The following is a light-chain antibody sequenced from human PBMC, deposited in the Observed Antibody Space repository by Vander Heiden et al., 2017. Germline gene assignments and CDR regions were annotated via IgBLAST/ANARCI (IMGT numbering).Light chain of an antibody. CDR1: QSLLHSNGYNY. V-gene: IGKV2-28*01. CDR3: TQYLQALT. Sequence: DIVMTQSPLSLPVTPGEPASISCRSSQSLLHSNGYNYLDWYLQKPGQSPQLLIYLGSNLAYGVPARFSGSGSGTDFTLKISRVEAEDVGVYYCTQYLQALTFGGGTKVEIK. CDR2: LGS. J-gene: IGKJ4*01.